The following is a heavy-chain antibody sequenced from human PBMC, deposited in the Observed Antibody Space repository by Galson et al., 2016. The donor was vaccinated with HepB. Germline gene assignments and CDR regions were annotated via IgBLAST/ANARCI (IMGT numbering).Heavy chain of an antibody. V-gene: IGHV1-46*01. Sequence: VKVSCKASGYTFTSYYMHWVRQAPGQGLEWMGTINPSGGGTSYAEKFQGRVTMTSDTSTSTVYVELSSLRSEDTAVYYCARVGYCSSTSCYGAYYGMDVWGQGTTVTVSS. J-gene: IGHJ6*02. CDR1: GYTFTSYY. CDR3: ARVGYCSSTSCYGAYYGMDV. CDR2: INPSGGGT. D-gene: IGHD2-2*01.